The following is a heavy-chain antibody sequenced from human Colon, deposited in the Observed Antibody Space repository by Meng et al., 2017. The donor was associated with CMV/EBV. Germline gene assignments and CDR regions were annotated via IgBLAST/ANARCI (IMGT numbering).Heavy chain of an antibody. V-gene: IGHV3-48*03. CDR1: GFRFAGYE. CDR3: ARDHRGRPHDY. J-gene: IGHJ4*02. D-gene: IGHD1-14*01. Sequence: GGSLRLSCEASGFRFAGYEMNWVRQAPGKGLEWLSYISHNGGMIQDADSVKGRFIISRDNGKNTLYLQMNSLRAEDTAVYYCARDHRGRPHDYWGQGTLVTVSS. CDR2: ISHNGGMI.